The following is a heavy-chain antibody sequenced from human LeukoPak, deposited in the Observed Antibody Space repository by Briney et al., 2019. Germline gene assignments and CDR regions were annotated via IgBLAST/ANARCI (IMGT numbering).Heavy chain of an antibody. V-gene: IGHV1-69*04. D-gene: IGHD3-22*01. CDR1: GGTFSSYA. CDR2: IIPILGIA. J-gene: IGHJ4*02. Sequence: SVKVSCKASGGTFSSYAISWVRQAPGQGLEWMGRIIPILGIANYAQKFQGRVTITADKSTSTAYMELSSLRSEDTAVYYCARDRLGYYYDSSAFSYWGQGTLVTVSS. CDR3: ARDRLGYYYDSSAFSY.